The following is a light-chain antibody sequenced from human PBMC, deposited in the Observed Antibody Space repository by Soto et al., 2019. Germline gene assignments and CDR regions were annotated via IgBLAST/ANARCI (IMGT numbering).Light chain of an antibody. J-gene: IGKJ3*01. V-gene: IGKV3-15*01. CDR3: QQYNNWPT. Sequence: EIVMTQSPATLSVSPGERATLSCRASQSVSSNLAWYQQKPGQAPRLLIYGASTRATGIPARFSGSGSGTEFTLTISSPQSDDFAVDYCQQYNNWPTFGPGTKVDIK. CDR1: QSVSSN. CDR2: GAS.